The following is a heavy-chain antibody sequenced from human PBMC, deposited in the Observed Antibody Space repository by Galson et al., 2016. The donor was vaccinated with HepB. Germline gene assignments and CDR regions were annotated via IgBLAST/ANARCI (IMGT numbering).Heavy chain of an antibody. J-gene: IGHJ6*03. Sequence: QSGAEVKHPGESLKISCQASGYFFTTYWIAWVRQMPGKGLEWMGMIYPGESDTRYSPSFQGHVTISADGSTNTVYLQWSSLKASDTAVYFCARTASGNTYYYYYMDVWGKGTTVTVSS. CDR3: ARTASGNTYYYYYMDV. D-gene: IGHD3-10*01. CDR1: GYFFTTYW. CDR2: IYPGESDT. V-gene: IGHV5-51*01.